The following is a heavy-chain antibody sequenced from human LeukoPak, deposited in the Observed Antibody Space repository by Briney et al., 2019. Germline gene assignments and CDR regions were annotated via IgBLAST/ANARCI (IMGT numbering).Heavy chain of an antibody. CDR3: AKAYSSSWHYFDY. J-gene: IGHJ4*02. CDR2: ISGSGDRT. Sequence: PGGSLRLSCAASGFTFNNYAMNWVRQAPGKGLDWVSAISGSGDRTYYADSVKGRFTISRDKSKNTLYLQMDSLRAEDTAVYYCAKAYSSSWHYFDYWGRGTLVTVSS. V-gene: IGHV3-23*01. CDR1: GFTFNNYA. D-gene: IGHD6-13*01.